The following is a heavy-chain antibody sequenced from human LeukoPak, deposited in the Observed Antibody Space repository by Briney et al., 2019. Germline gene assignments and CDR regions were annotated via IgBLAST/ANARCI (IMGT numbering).Heavy chain of an antibody. CDR2: INPNGCST. CDR3: ARGHSSSWEYNWFDP. V-gene: IGHV1-46*03. CDR1: GYTFTRYY. J-gene: IGHJ5*02. Sequence: ASVTVSCKASGYTFTRYYMLWLRQAPGQGLEWMGIINPNGCSTSYAQKFQGRVTMTRDTSTSTVYMELSSLRSEDTAVYYCARGHSSSWEYNWFDPWGQGTLVTVSS. D-gene: IGHD6-13*01.